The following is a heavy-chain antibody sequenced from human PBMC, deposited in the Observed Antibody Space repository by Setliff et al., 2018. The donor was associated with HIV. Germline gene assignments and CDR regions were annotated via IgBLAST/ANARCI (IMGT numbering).Heavy chain of an antibody. J-gene: IGHJ6*03. CDR1: GNTFSSYY. CDR2: INPNGGST. CDR3: ARVAGGDIVVVVAATPYYYYMDV. Sequence: ASVKVSCKASGNTFSSYYIHWVRQVPGQGLEWMGTINPNGGSTTYAQKFQGRVTMTTDTSTSTAYMELRSLRSDDTAVYYCARVAGGDIVVVVAATPYYYYMDVWGKGTTVTVSS. V-gene: IGHV1-46*01. D-gene: IGHD2-15*01.